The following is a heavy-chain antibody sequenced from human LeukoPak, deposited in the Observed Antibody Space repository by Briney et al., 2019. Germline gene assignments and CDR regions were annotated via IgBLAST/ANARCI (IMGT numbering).Heavy chain of an antibody. Sequence: KPSETLSLTCTVSGGSISSSSYHWGWIRQPPGKGLEWIGYIYYTGSTNYNSSLKSRVTISVDTSKNQFSLNLSSVTAADTAMYYCARAVLATKSEHWFDSWGQGTLVTVSS. CDR1: GGSISSSSYH. CDR2: IYYTGST. D-gene: IGHD2-8*01. V-gene: IGHV4-61*05. J-gene: IGHJ5*01. CDR3: ARAVLATKSEHWFDS.